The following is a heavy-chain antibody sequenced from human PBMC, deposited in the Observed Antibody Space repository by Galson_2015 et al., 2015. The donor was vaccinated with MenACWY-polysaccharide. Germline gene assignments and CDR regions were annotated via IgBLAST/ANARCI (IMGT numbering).Heavy chain of an antibody. Sequence: QSGAEVKKPGESLKISCEASGYNFNTFWIGWARQLPGKGLEWMGIIFPATSSTKYSPSFQGQVTISADKSNSTAYLQWTSLKASDTAMYFCARHQVGTACSPAGHWGQGTLIIVSS. CDR3: ARHQVGTACSPAGH. CDR1: GYNFNTFW. V-gene: IGHV5-51*01. J-gene: IGHJ4*02. CDR2: IFPATSST. D-gene: IGHD2-21*02.